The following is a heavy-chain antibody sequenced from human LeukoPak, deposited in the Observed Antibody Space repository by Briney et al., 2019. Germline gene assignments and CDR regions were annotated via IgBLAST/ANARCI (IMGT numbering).Heavy chain of an antibody. J-gene: IGHJ6*03. D-gene: IGHD6-6*01. CDR3: ARSDVSIAATPLEGHYYYYYMDV. V-gene: IGHV1-69*05. CDR1: GYTFTSYG. Sequence: ASVKVSCKASGYTFTSYGISWVRQAPGQGLEWMGGIIPIFGTANYAQKFQGRVTITTDESTSTAYMELSSLRSEDTAVYYCARSDVSIAATPLEGHYYYYYMDVWGKGTTVTVSS. CDR2: IIPIFGTA.